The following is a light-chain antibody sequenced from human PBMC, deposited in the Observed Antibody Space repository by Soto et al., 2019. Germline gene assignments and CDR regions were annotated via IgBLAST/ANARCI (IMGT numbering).Light chain of an antibody. CDR1: PSLLHSNGYNY. J-gene: IGKJ5*01. CDR2: LGS. V-gene: IGKV2-28*01. Sequence: EIGRAQSPLSLPVTPGEPASISCRSSPSLLHSNGYNYLDWYLQKPGQSPQLLIYLGSNRSSGVPDRFSGSGSGTDFTLTISSLQPEDIATYYCQQFDDLTFIFGQGTRLEIK. CDR3: QQFDDLTFI.